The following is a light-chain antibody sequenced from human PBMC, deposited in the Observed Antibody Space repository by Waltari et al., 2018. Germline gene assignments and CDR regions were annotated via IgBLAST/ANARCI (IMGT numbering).Light chain of an antibody. V-gene: IGKV3-11*01. CDR2: DAS. Sequence: EIVLTQSPATLSLSPGERATLSCRASQNIDSYLAWYQLKPGQVPRLLIYDASNRATGIPARFSASGSGADFTLIISSLEPEDFAVYYCHQRSKWPLTFGGGTKVEIK. J-gene: IGKJ4*01. CDR3: HQRSKWPLT. CDR1: QNIDSY.